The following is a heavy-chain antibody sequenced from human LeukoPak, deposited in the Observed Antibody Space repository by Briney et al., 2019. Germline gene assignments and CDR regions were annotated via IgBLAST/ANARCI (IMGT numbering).Heavy chain of an antibody. D-gene: IGHD3-10*01. Sequence: GRSLRLSCAASGFTFSSYAMHWVRQAPGKGLEWVAVISYDGSNKYYADSVKGRFTISRDNSKNTLYLQMNSLRAEDTAVYHCARASGLLWFGDWGQGTLVTVSS. J-gene: IGHJ4*02. V-gene: IGHV3-30*04. CDR2: ISYDGSNK. CDR3: ARASGLLWFGD. CDR1: GFTFSSYA.